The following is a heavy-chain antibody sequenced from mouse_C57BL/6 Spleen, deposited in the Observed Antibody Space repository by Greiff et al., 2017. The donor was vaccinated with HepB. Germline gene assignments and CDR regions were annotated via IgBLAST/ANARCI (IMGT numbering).Heavy chain of an antibody. J-gene: IGHJ2*01. CDR3: ARNYGRSGDYFDY. CDR2: INPSSGYT. D-gene: IGHD1-1*01. Sequence: VQGVESGAELAKPGASVKLSCKASGYTFTSYWMHWVKQRPGQGLEWIGYINPSSGYTKYNQKFKDKATLTADKSSSTAYMQLSSLTYEDSAVYYCARNYGRSGDYFDYWGQGTTLTVSS. V-gene: IGHV1-7*01. CDR1: GYTFTSYW.